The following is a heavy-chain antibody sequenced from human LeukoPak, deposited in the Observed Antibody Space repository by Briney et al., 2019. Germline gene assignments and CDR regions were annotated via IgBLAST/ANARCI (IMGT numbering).Heavy chain of an antibody. J-gene: IGHJ6*03. D-gene: IGHD6-13*01. Sequence: GGSLRLSCAASGFTFSSFEMNWVRQAPGRGLEWLSHISTSGGTKYYADSVKGRFTISRDNAENPVYLQMSGLTAEDTGLYYCARDATTAVGWVYMDVWGKGTTVTISS. V-gene: IGHV3-48*03. CDR3: ARDATTAVGWVYMDV. CDR2: ISTSGGTK. CDR1: GFTFSSFE.